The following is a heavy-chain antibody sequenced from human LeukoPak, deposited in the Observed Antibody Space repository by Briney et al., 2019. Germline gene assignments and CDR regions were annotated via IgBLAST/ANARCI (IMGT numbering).Heavy chain of an antibody. CDR2: IKEDGSRE. Sequence: GGSLRLSCAAAGFTFSTYWMTWVRQAPGKGLEWVANIKEDGSREYYVDSVKGRFTISRDNAKNSLYLQMDSLTAEDTAVYYCARDSPGYGAYVSWGQGTLVSVSS. CDR3: ARDSPGYGAYVS. CDR1: GFTFSTYW. V-gene: IGHV3-7*01. J-gene: IGHJ1*01. D-gene: IGHD5-12*01.